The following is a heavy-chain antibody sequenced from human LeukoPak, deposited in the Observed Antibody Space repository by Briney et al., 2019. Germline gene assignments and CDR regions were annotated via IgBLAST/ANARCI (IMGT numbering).Heavy chain of an antibody. CDR2: INHSGST. V-gene: IGHV4-34*01. CDR1: GGSFSGYY. CDR3: ARVDLDIPTDGPARYYYYYGMDV. Sequence: SETLSLTCAVYGGSFSGYYWSWIRQSPGKGLEWIGEINHSGSTNYNPSLKSRVTISVDTSKNQFSLKLSSVTAADTAVYYCARVDLDIPTDGPARYYYYYGMDVWGQGTTVTVSS. D-gene: IGHD2-2*03. J-gene: IGHJ6*02.